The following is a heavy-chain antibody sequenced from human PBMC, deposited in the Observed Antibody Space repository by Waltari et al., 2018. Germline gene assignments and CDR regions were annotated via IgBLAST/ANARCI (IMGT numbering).Heavy chain of an antibody. D-gene: IGHD1-26*01. J-gene: IGHJ4*02. CDR3: ARDRVVGATDWGY. Sequence: QVQLVQSASELKKPGASVKIACKASGYTFTNSAIDWLRQAPGQGLEWMGWISTATGNPTYARDFTGRFDFSLDTSVSTAYLQISSLKTEDTAVYFCARDRVVGATDWGYWGQGTLVTVSS. V-gene: IGHV7-4-1*02. CDR1: GYTFTNSA. CDR2: ISTATGNP.